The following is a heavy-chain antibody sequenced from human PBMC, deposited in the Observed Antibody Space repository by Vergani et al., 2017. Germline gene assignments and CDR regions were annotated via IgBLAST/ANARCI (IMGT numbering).Heavy chain of an antibody. CDR3: ARVGRSEVAGTCGAFDI. CDR1: GFTFIMHA. J-gene: IGHJ3*02. D-gene: IGHD6-19*01. Sequence: EVQLLESGGDLVQPGGSLRLSCAASGFTFIMHAMSWVRQAPGKGLEWVSTLSASDHRTHYADSVKGRFTISIDISKNTLFLHMNSLRPEDPAVYYCARVGRSEVAGTCGAFDIWGQGTMVTVSS. V-gene: IGHV3-23*01. CDR2: LSASDHRT.